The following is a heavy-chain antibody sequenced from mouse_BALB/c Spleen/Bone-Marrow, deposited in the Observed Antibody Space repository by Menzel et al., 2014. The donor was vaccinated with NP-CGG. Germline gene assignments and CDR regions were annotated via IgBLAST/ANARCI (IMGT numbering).Heavy chain of an antibody. D-gene: IGHD1-2*01. CDR1: GFTFSSFG. J-gene: IGHJ4*01. CDR2: ISSGSSTI. CDR3: ARLTFPTATYYYAMDY. Sequence: EVKGVESGGGLVQPGGSRKLSCAASGFTFSSFGMHWVRQAPEKGLEWVAYISSGSSTIYYADTVKGRFTISRDNPKNTLFLQMTSLRSEDTAMYYCARLTFPTATYYYAMDYWGQGTSVTVSS. V-gene: IGHV5-17*02.